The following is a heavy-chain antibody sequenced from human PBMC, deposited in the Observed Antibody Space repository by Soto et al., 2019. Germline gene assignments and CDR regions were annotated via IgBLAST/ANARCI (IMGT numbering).Heavy chain of an antibody. CDR3: ARQSGYSSGRYPE. CDR1: GGSISSYY. Sequence: QVQLQESGPGLVKPSETLSLTCTVSGGSISSYYWSWIRQPPGKGLGWIGYIYYSGSTNYNPSLKSRVTISVDTSNNHFALSLSSVTAADTRVYYCARQSGYSSGRYPEWGQGTLVTVSS. CDR2: IYYSGST. D-gene: IGHD6-19*01. V-gene: IGHV4-59*08. J-gene: IGHJ4*02.